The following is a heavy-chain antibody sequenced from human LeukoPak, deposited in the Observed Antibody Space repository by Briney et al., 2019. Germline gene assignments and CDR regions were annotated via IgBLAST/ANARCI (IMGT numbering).Heavy chain of an antibody. V-gene: IGHV3-23*01. CDR2: ISGXGVGT. J-gene: IGHJ3*02. Sequence: PGGSLRLSCAASGXXFXXXAXXWXXXAXGXXPXXVXXISGXGVGTXYADSVTGRFTISRDNSKNTLYLQMNSLRAEDTAVYYCAKDLNRGVVTTMSFLAFDIWGQGAMVTVSS. CDR1: GXXFXXXA. CDR3: AKDLNRGVVTTMSFLAFDI. D-gene: IGHD2-21*02.